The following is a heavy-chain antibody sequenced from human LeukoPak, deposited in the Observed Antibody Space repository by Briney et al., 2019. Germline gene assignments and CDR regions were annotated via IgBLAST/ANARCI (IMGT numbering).Heavy chain of an antibody. CDR2: ISYDGSNE. V-gene: IGHV3-30*04. CDR1: GFPFSSFA. Sequence: PGRSLRLSCAASGFPFSSFAMHWVRQAPGKGLEWVARISYDGSNEYYSDSVKGRFTISRDNSKTTLDLQMNSLRAEDTAVYYCARDGNSGYNSDYYYGMDVWGKGTTVTVSS. J-gene: IGHJ6*04. CDR3: ARDGNSGYNSDYYYGMDV. D-gene: IGHD5-12*01.